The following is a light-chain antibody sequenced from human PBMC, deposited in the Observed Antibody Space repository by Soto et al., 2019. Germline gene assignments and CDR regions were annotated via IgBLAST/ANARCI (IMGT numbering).Light chain of an antibody. CDR2: AAS. Sequence: IQMTQSPSSVSASVGDRVTITCRASHDISSWLAWYQQKPGKAPKLLIYAASSLQSGVPSRFSGSGSGTDFSLTIRSLQPEDFGTYYCQQPISFPITFGQGTRLEIK. J-gene: IGKJ5*01. CDR1: HDISSW. CDR3: QQPISFPIT. V-gene: IGKV1D-12*01.